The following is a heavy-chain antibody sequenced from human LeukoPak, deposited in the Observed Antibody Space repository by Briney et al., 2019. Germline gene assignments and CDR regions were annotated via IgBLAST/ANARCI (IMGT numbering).Heavy chain of an antibody. CDR1: GFTFSSYA. Sequence: PGGALRLSCAASGFTFSSYAMSWVRQAPGKGLEWVSAICGSGGGTFYADSVKGRFTIPRDSSKNTLYLQMNSLRAEDTAVYYCAKDRWLQYHAYFDCWGQGTLVTPSS. J-gene: IGHJ4*02. CDR3: AKDRWLQYHAYFDC. V-gene: IGHV3-23*01. CDR2: ICGSGGGT. D-gene: IGHD5-24*01.